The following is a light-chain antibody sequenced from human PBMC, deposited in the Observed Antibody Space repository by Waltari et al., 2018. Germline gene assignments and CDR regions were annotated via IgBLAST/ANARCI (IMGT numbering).Light chain of an antibody. Sequence: DIQMTQSPSSLSPSVGDRDTIPGRESQSISSYLNWYQQKPGKAPNHLIYAASSLQSGVPSRFSGSGSGTDFTLTISSLQPEDFATYYCQQSYSTPRTFGQGTKVEIK. CDR1: QSISSY. J-gene: IGKJ1*01. CDR2: AAS. CDR3: QQSYSTPRT. V-gene: IGKV1-39*01.